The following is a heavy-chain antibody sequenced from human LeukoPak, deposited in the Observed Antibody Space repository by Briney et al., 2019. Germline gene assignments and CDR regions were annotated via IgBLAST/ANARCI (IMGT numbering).Heavy chain of an antibody. CDR1: GGTFSSYA. Sequence: PGASVKVSCKASGGTFSSYAISWVRQAPGQGLEWMGGIIPIFGTANYAQKFQGRVTITADESTSTAYMELSSLRSDDTAVYYCARDPTRGDSSGTLDYWGQGTLVTVSS. J-gene: IGHJ4*02. CDR3: ARDPTRGDSSGTLDY. CDR2: IIPIFGTA. D-gene: IGHD6-19*01. V-gene: IGHV1-69*13.